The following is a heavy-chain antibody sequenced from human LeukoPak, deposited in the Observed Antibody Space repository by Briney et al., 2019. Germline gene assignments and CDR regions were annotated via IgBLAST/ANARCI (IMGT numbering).Heavy chain of an antibody. CDR3: AKEEGSHYYDSSGYYSFDY. V-gene: IGHV3-23*01. J-gene: IGHJ4*02. D-gene: IGHD3-22*01. CDR2: ISGSGGST. Sequence: GGSLRLSCAASGFTFSSYAMSRVRQAPGKGLEWVSAISGSGGSTYYADSVKGRFTISRDNSKNTLYLQMNSLRAEDTAVYYCAKEEGSHYYDSSGYYSFDYWGQGTLVTVSS. CDR1: GFTFSSYA.